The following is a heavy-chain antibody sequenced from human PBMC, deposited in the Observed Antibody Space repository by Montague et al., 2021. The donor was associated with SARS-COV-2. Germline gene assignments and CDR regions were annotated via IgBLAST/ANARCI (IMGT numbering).Heavy chain of an antibody. CDR1: GFSLSTSGMR. D-gene: IGHD3-9*01. Sequence: PALVKPTQTLTLTCTFSGFSLSTSGMRASWIRQPPGKALEWLARIDWDDDKFYSTSLKTRLTISKYTSKNQVVLTMTNMDPVDTATYYCARSYYDILTAYYTPFDYWGQGTLVTVSS. CDR2: IDWDDDK. V-gene: IGHV2-70*04. CDR3: ARSYYDILTAYYTPFDY. J-gene: IGHJ4*02.